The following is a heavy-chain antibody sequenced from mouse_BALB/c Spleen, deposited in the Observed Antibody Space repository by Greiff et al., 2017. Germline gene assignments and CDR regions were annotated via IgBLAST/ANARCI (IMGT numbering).Heavy chain of an antibody. V-gene: IGHV14-3*02. CDR2: IDPANGNT. J-gene: IGHJ1*01. Sequence: VQLKQSGAELVKPGASVKLSCTASGFNIKDTYMHWVKQRPEQGLEWIGRIDPANGNTKYDPKFQGKATITADTSSNTAYLQLSSLTSEDTAVYYCARDDYGNYDVWGAGTTVTVSS. D-gene: IGHD2-1*01. CDR1: GFNIKDTY. CDR3: ARDDYGNYDV.